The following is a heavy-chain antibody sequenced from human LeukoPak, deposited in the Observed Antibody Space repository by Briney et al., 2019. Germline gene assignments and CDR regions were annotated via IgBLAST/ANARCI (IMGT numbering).Heavy chain of an antibody. J-gene: IGHJ4*02. Sequence: PGGSLRLSCAASGFTFSSYGMHWVRQAPGKGLEWVAVIWYDGSNKYYADSVKGRFTISRDNSKNTLYLQMNSLRAEDTAVYYCARAWSSTSAQTDYWGQGTLVTVSS. CDR2: IWYDGSNK. CDR1: GFTFSSYG. V-gene: IGHV3-33*01. CDR3: ARAWSSTSAQTDY. D-gene: IGHD2-2*01.